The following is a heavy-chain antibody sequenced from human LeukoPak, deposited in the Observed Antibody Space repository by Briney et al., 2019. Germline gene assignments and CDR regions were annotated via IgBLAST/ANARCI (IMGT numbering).Heavy chain of an antibody. CDR1: GDSISSYY. D-gene: IGHD3-22*01. CDR3: ARHPYYYDGSGYYDY. J-gene: IGHJ4*02. CDR2: MYSSGST. V-gene: IGHV4-4*07. Sequence: SETLSLTCTVSGDSISSYYWSWIRQPAGKGLECIGRMYSSGSTNYNPSLESRVTMSLDTSKNQFSLKLNSVTAADTAVYYCARHPYYYDGSGYYDYWGRGTLVTVSS.